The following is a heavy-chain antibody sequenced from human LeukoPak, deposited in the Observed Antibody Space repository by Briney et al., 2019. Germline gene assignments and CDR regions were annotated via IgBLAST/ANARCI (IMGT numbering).Heavy chain of an antibody. J-gene: IGHJ4*02. CDR1: GYTFTSYD. Sequence: ASVKVSCKASGYTFTSYDINWVRQAPGKGLEWMGGFDPEDGETIYAQKFQGRVTVTRDTSTSTVHMELSGLRSEDTAVYYCARDQEGFDYWGQGTLVTVSS. CDR2: FDPEDGET. V-gene: IGHV1-8*01. CDR3: ARDQEGFDY.